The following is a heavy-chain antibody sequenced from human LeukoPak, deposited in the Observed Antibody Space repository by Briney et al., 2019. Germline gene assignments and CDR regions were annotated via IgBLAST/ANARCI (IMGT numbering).Heavy chain of an antibody. V-gene: IGHV4-59*01. CDR3: ARESENDYGDYLFDY. CDR1: GGSISSYY. J-gene: IGHJ4*02. D-gene: IGHD4-17*01. CDR2: IYYSGST. Sequence: SETLSLTCTVSGGSISSYYWSWIRQPPGKGLEWIGYIYYSGSTNYNPSLKSRVTISVDTSKNQFSLKLSSVTAADSTVYYCARESENDYGDYLFDYWGQGTLVTVSS.